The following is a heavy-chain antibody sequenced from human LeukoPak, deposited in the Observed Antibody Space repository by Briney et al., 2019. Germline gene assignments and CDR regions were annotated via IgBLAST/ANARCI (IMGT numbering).Heavy chain of an antibody. V-gene: IGHV3-48*02. CDR2: ISRTRNTI. Sequence: EGPLRLSSAASGFTFSDYRMNWGRQAAREGLEWVSYISRTRNTIYYADSVKGRFTISRDNAKNSLYLQMNSLRDDDTAVYYCARDLSGSYFDYWGQGTLVTVSS. D-gene: IGHD1-26*01. J-gene: IGHJ4*02. CDR1: GFTFSDYR. CDR3: ARDLSGSYFDY.